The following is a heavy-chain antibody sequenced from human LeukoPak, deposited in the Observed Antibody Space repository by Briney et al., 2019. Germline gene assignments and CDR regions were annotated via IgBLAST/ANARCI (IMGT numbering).Heavy chain of an antibody. Sequence: PSETLSRTCTVSGGSISSYYWSWIRQPPGKGLEWIGYIYYSGSTNYNPSLKSRVTISVDTSKNQFSLKLSSVTAADTAVYYCARHPRVAVDRGWFDPWGQGTLVTVSS. CDR3: ARHPRVAVDRGWFDP. D-gene: IGHD6-19*01. CDR1: GGSISSYY. CDR2: IYYSGST. J-gene: IGHJ5*02. V-gene: IGHV4-59*08.